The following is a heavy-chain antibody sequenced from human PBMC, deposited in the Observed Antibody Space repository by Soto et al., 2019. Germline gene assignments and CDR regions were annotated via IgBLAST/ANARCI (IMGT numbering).Heavy chain of an antibody. D-gene: IGHD2-2*02. J-gene: IGHJ6*02. V-gene: IGHV3-21*01. CDR3: AREYTAWPLAYGLDV. CDR2: ISSRSDI. Sequence: GGSLRLSCVGSGFTFSTYSINWVRQAPGKGLEWVSSISSRSDIYYADSVKGRFAISRDNAKNSVSLQMNSLRAEDTAVYYCAREYTAWPLAYGLDVWGQGTTVTVSS. CDR1: GFTFSTYS.